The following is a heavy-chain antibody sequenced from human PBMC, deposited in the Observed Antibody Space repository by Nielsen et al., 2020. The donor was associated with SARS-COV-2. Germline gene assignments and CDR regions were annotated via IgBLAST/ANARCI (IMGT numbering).Heavy chain of an antibody. D-gene: IGHD3-10*01. CDR3: ARVRSSSGIWFDP. J-gene: IGHJ5*02. CDR2: VNPNSGAT. CDR1: GYTFTGHY. Sequence: ASVKVSCKASGYTFTGHYMHWMRQAPGQGPEWLGRVNPNSGATIYAQKFQGRVTLTRDASINTTYMELTRLTSDDTAVYYCARVRSSSGIWFDPWGQGTLVVVSS. V-gene: IGHV1-2*06.